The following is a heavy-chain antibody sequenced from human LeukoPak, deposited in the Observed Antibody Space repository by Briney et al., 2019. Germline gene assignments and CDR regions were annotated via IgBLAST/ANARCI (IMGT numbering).Heavy chain of an antibody. J-gene: IGHJ6*02. Sequence: GRSLRVSSAASGFTVCRNYMSWVRQAPCKGLQWFSVIYSGGSTYYADSVKGRFTISRDNSKNTLYLQMNSLRAEDTAVYYCARGSYSHYYYGMDVWGQGTTVTVSS. V-gene: IGHV3-53*01. CDR1: GFTVCRNY. D-gene: IGHD1-26*01. CDR3: ARGSYSHYYYGMDV. CDR2: IYSGGST.